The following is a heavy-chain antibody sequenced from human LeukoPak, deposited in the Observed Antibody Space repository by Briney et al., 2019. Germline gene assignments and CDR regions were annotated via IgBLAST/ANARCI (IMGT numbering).Heavy chain of an antibody. CDR1: GFTFDDYT. J-gene: IGHJ4*02. Sequence: GGSLRLSCAASGFTFDDYTMHWVRQAPGKGLEWVSLISWDGGSTYYADSVKGRFTISRDNSKNSLYLQMNSLRTKDSALYYCAKSGGSQYYFDYWGQGTLVTVSS. CDR3: AKSGGSQYYFDY. D-gene: IGHD2-15*01. V-gene: IGHV3-43*01. CDR2: ISWDGGST.